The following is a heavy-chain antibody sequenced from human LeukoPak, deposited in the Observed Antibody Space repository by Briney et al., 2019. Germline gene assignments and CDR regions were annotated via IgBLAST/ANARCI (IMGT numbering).Heavy chain of an antibody. CDR3: ARGSRGNAYSSV. V-gene: IGHV1-8*01. Sequence: GASVKVSCKASGYPFTSYDINWVRQATGQGLEWMGWMNPNTDNTDYAEKFRDRVTMTRNTFISTAYMELSSLRSEDTAVYYCARGSRGNAYSSVWGQGTLVIVSS. J-gene: IGHJ4*02. CDR1: GYPFTSYD. CDR2: MNPNTDNT. D-gene: IGHD6-19*01.